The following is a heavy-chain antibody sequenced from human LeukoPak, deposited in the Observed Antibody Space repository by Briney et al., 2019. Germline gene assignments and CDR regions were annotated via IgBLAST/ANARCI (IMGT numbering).Heavy chain of an antibody. CDR1: GYTFTDYD. J-gene: IGHJ3*02. D-gene: IGHD3-22*01. Sequence: ASVKVSCKASGYTFTDYDINWVQQAPGKGLEWMGRVDPMDSATKYADKLQGRVSITADASTDTAYLELSSLRSEDTAVYYCATAIVPNAVSYYDTSGYSYDAFDIWGQGTMVTVSS. CDR2: VDPMDSAT. CDR3: ATAIVPNAVSYYDTSGYSYDAFDI. V-gene: IGHV1-69-2*01.